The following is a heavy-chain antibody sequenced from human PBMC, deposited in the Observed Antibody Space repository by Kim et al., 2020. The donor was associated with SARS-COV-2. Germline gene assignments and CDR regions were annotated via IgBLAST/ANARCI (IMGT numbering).Heavy chain of an antibody. CDR1: GFTFSSYA. Sequence: GGSLRLSCAASGFTFSSYAMSWVRQAPGKGLEWVSAISGSGGSTYYADSVKGRFTISRDNSKNTLYLQMNSLRAEDTAVYYCAKDGYSYGLVVIIPYYYGMDVWGQGTTVTVSS. CDR3: AKDGYSYGLVVIIPYYYGMDV. CDR2: ISGSGGST. J-gene: IGHJ6*02. V-gene: IGHV3-23*01. D-gene: IGHD5-18*01.